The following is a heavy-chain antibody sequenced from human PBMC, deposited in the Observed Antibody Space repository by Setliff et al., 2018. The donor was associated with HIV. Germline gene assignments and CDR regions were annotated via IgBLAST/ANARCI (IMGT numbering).Heavy chain of an antibody. CDR2: IDPTSAYT. D-gene: IGHD5-12*01. V-gene: IGHV3-23*01. CDR1: GFTFNTYT. J-gene: IGHJ5*02. Sequence: GGSLRLSCAVSGFTFNTYTMAWVRQAPGKELEWVSAIDPTSAYTYYADSVKGRFTIPRDNSKNSLYLQMNSLRPEDTAFYYCVKDISSGYSAYDHWGQGILVT. CDR3: VKDISSGYSAYDH.